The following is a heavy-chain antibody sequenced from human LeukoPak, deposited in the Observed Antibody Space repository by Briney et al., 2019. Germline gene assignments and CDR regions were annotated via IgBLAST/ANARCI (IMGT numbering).Heavy chain of an antibody. CDR2: IIPIFGTA. CDR3: ARVGATGITRTYLGSYAFDI. CDR1: GGTFSSYA. D-gene: IGHD1/OR15-1a*01. J-gene: IGHJ3*02. V-gene: IGHV1-69*13. Sequence: GASVKVSCKASGGTFSSYAISWVRQAPGQGLEWMGGIIPIFGTANYAQKFQGRVTITADESTSTAYMELSSLRSEDTAVYCCARVGATGITRTYLGSYAFDIWGQGTMVTVSS.